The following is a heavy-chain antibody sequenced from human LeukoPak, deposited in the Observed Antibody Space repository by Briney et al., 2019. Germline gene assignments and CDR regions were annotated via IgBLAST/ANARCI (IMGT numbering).Heavy chain of an antibody. V-gene: IGHV1-69*01. J-gene: IGHJ4*02. D-gene: IGHD3-10*01. Sequence: SVKVSCKASGGTFSSYAISWVRQAPGQGLEWMGGIIPIFGTANYAQKFQGRVTITADESTSTAYMELSSLRSEDTAVYYCARTKWFGELFDFDYWGQGTLVTVSS. CDR1: GGTFSSYA. CDR2: IIPIFGTA. CDR3: ARTKWFGELFDFDY.